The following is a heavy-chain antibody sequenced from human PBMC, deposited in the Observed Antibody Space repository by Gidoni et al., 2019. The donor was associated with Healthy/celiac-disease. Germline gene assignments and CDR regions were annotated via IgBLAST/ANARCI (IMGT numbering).Heavy chain of an antibody. CDR3: ARARIQLWCGDAFDI. CDR2: IYYSGST. J-gene: IGHJ3*02. CDR1: GGSVSSGRYY. D-gene: IGHD5-18*01. Sequence: QVQLQASGPGLVKPSETLSLTCTVSGGSVSSGRYYWSWLRQPPGKGLEWIGYIYYSGSTNYYPSLRSRGTISVDTSKNQFSLKLGSVTAADTAGYYCARARIQLWCGDAFDIWGQGTMVTVSS. V-gene: IGHV4-61*01.